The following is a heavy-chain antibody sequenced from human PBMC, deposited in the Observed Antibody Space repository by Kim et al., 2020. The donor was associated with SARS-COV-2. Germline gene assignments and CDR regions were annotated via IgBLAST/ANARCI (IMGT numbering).Heavy chain of an antibody. CDR3: VRGHYGKIVGEY. Sequence: ASVKVSCKASGYTFTDYGFSWVRQAPGQGLEWMGWIDSDNGNTNYAQNLRGRVTMTADTSTSTAYRELMSLRSDDTAMYYCVRGHYGKIVGEYWGQGTLVTVSS. CDR2: IDSDNGNT. CDR1: GYTFTDYG. J-gene: IGHJ4*02. V-gene: IGHV1-18*01. D-gene: IGHD1-26*01.